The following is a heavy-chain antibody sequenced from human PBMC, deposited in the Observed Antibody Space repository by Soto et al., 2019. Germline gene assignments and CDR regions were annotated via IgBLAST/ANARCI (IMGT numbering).Heavy chain of an antibody. CDR2: IYYSGST. D-gene: IGHD3-22*01. CDR3: ARAAYYYESSGYYPGDY. Sequence: SESLSLTCTVSGGSICSGGYYWSWIRQHPGKGMEWIGYIYYSGSTYYNPSLKSRVTISVDTSKNQFSLKLSSVTAADTAVYYCARAAYYYESSGYYPGDYWGQGTLVTVSS. V-gene: IGHV4-31*03. CDR1: GGSICSGGYY. J-gene: IGHJ4*02.